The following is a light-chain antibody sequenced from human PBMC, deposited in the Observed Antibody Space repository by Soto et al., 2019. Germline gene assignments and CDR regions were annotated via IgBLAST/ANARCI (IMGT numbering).Light chain of an antibody. J-gene: IGLJ3*02. Sequence: QSVLTQPPSGSGTPGQSVTIACSGSSSNIGNNYVYWYQQIPGTAPKLLIYRNDERPSGVPDRFSGSKSGTSASLAISGLRSEDEADYYCAAWDDRLSVGVFGGGTKLTVL. CDR3: AAWDDRLSVGV. CDR1: SSNIGNNY. CDR2: RND. V-gene: IGLV1-47*01.